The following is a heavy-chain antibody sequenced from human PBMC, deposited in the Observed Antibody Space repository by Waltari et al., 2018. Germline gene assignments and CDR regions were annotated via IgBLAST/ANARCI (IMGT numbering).Heavy chain of an antibody. CDR2: IRGRCGSI. CDR1: GFTFSSYA. Sequence: EVQLLESGGGLVQPGGSLRLSCAASGFTFSSYAMSWVRQVPGKGLEWVSAIRGRCGSIYYADSVKGRFTISRDNSKNTLYLQMNSLRAEDTAVYYCAHSYGAVAGYYYGMDVWGQGTTVTVSS. J-gene: IGHJ6*02. CDR3: AHSYGAVAGYYYGMDV. V-gene: IGHV3-23*01. D-gene: IGHD6-19*01.